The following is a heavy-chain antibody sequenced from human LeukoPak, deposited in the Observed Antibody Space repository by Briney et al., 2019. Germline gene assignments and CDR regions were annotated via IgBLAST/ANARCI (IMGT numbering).Heavy chain of an antibody. Sequence: GGSLRLSCAASGFTFSSYWMSWVRQAPGKGLEWVANIKQDGSEKYYVDSVKGRFTICRDNAKNSLYLQMNSLRAEDTAVYYCATGPSRIVGATTLSRLDYWGQGTLVTVSS. CDR3: ATGPSRIVGATTLSRLDY. CDR1: GFTFSSYW. J-gene: IGHJ4*02. D-gene: IGHD1-26*01. CDR2: IKQDGSEK. V-gene: IGHV3-7*01.